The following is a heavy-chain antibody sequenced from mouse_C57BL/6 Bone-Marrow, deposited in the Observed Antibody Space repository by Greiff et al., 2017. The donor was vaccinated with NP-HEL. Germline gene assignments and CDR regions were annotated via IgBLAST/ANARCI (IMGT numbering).Heavy chain of an antibody. Sequence: EVQVVESGGDLVKPGGSLKLSCAASGFTFSSYGMSWVRQTPDKRLEWVATISSGGSYTYYPDSVKGRFTISRDNAKNTLYLQMSSLTSEDTAMYYCARTYVQAWFDYGGQGTRVTVSA. V-gene: IGHV5-6*01. D-gene: IGHD5-1*01. J-gene: IGHJ3*01. CDR1: GFTFSSYG. CDR2: ISSGGSYT. CDR3: ARTYVQAWFDY.